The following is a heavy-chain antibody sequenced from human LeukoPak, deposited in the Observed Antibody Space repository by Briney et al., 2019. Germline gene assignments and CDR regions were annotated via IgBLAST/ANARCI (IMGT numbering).Heavy chain of an antibody. V-gene: IGHV3-74*01. J-gene: IGHJ4*02. CDR1: GLAFSAYK. CDR3: VVGGGPGY. CDR2: ISTDGYTT. Sequence: GGSLRLSCAASGLAFSAYKMHWVRQAPRKGLVWVSRISTDGYTTDYADFVQGRFTASRDNTKNTWSLEMNSLRAEDTAVYYRVVGGGPGYWGQGTLVTVSS. D-gene: IGHD2-15*01.